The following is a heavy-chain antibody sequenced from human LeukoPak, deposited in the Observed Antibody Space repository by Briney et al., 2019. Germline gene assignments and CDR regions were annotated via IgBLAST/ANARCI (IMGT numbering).Heavy chain of an antibody. Sequence: SGTLSLTCAVSGGSISSSNWWSWVRQPPGKGLEWIGEIYHSGSTNYNPSLKSRVTISVDTSKNQFSLKLSSVTAADTAVYYCARRVFNYSSGWYFDYWGQGTLVTVSS. CDR1: GGSISSSNW. CDR3: ARRVFNYSSGWYFDY. CDR2: IYHSGST. D-gene: IGHD6-19*01. V-gene: IGHV4-4*02. J-gene: IGHJ4*02.